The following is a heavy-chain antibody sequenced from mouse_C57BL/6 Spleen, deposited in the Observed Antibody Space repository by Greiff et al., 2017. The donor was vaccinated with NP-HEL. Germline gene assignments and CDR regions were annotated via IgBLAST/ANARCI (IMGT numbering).Heavy chain of an antibody. CDR3: ARSLPVPFDY. J-gene: IGHJ2*01. Sequence: VQLQQSGPELVKPGASVKISCKASGYAFSSSWMNWVKQRPGKGLEWIGRIYPGDGDTNYNGKFKGKATLTADKSSSTAYMQLSSLTSEDSAVYFCARSLPVPFDYWGQGTTLTVSS. CDR2: IYPGDGDT. V-gene: IGHV1-82*01. CDR1: GYAFSSSW.